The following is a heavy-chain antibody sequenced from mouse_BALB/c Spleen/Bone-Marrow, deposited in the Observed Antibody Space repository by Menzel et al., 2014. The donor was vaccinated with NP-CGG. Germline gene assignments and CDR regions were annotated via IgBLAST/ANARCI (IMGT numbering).Heavy chain of an antibody. J-gene: IGHJ4*01. V-gene: IGHV1S127*01. Sequence: QVQLQQPGPQLVRPGASVKIPCKASGYSFTSYWMHWVKQRPGQGLEWIGMIDPSDSETRLNQKFKDKATLTVDKSSSTAYMQLSSPTSEDSAVYYCARGFGMDYWGQGTSVTVSS. CDR2: IDPSDSET. CDR3: ARGFGMDY. CDR1: GYSFTSYW.